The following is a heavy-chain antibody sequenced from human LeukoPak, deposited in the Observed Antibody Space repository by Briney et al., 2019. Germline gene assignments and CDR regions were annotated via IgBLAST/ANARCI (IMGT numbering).Heavy chain of an antibody. CDR3: ARDEELEFDY. D-gene: IGHD1-1*01. CDR1: GGTFSSYA. Sequence: SVKVPCKASGGTFSSYAISWVRQAPGQGLEWMGRIIPIFGTANYAQKFQGRVTITTDESTSTAYMELSSLRSEDTAVYYCARDEELEFDYWGQGTLVTVSS. J-gene: IGHJ4*02. V-gene: IGHV1-69*05. CDR2: IIPIFGTA.